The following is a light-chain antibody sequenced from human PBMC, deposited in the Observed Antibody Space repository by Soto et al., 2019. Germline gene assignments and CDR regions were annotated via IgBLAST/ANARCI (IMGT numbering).Light chain of an antibody. J-gene: IGLJ3*02. CDR1: SYDVGAYKY. CDR3: TSYVGNDIWV. Sequence: QCALTQPPSASGSPGQSVTISCTGTSYDVGAYKYVSWYQQYPGKAPKLMIYEVTKRPSGVPDRFSGSKSGNTASLTVSGLQAEDEADYYCTSYVGNDIWVFGGGTKVTVL. CDR2: EVT. V-gene: IGLV2-8*01.